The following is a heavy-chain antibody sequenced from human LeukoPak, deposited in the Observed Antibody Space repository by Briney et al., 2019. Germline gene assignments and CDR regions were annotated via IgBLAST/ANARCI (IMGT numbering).Heavy chain of an antibody. D-gene: IGHD3-10*01. CDR1: GGTFRVYY. CDR3: ARGLPFRVGSGNWFDL. Sequence: WESLSLTCAVSGGTFRVYYRSWVRQPPGKGLAWVGEIDHTGSTNYNPSLESRVTLSVDTSKNQVSLNLSSLTAADTAVYYCARGLPFRVGSGNWFDLWGQGTLVTVSS. J-gene: IGHJ5*02. CDR2: IDHTGST. V-gene: IGHV4-34*01.